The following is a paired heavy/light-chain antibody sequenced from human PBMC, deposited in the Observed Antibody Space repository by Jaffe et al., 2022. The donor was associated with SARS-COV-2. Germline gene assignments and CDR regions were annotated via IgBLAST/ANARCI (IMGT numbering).Light chain of an antibody. V-gene: IGLV1-44*01. CDR2: NND. CDR1: SSNIGSNT. J-gene: IGLJ1*01. Sequence: QSVLTQPPSASGTPGQRVTISCSGSSSNIGSNTVNWYQQLPGTAPKLLIYNNDQRPSGVPDRFSGSKSGTSASLAISGLQSEDEADYSCAAWDDSLNGLYVFGTGTKVTVL. CDR3: AAWDDSLNGLYV.
Heavy chain of an antibody. D-gene: IGHD3-10*01. J-gene: IGHJ3*02. CDR2: INTNTGNP. V-gene: IGHV7-4-1*02. CDR3: ARPHFTMVVLGGAFDI. Sequence: QVQLVQSGSELKKPGASVKVSCKTSGYTFTKYGVNWVRQAPGQGLEWMGWINTNTGNPMYAQGFTGRFVFSLDTSVSTAYLQISNLKAEDTAVYYCARPHFTMVVLGGAFDIWGQGTMVTVSS. CDR1: GYTFTKYG.